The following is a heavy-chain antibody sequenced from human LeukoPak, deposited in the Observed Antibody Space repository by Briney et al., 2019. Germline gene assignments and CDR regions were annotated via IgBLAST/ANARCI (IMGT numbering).Heavy chain of an antibody. CDR1: GFTFSSYD. CDR3: ARGVRYCSSTSCYSLDY. D-gene: IGHD2-2*02. CDR2: IGAAGDT. J-gene: IGHJ4*02. Sequence: GGSLRLSCAASGFTFSSYDMHWVRQATGKGLEWVSAIGAAGDTYYPGSVKGRFTISRENAKNSLYLQMNSLRAGDTAVYYCARGVRYCSSTSCYSLDYWGQGTLVTVSS. V-gene: IGHV3-13*01.